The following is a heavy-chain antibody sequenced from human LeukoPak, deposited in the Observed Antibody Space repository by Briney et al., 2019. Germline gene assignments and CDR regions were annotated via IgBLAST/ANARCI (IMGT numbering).Heavy chain of an antibody. CDR3: ATDSSTSKWLNVDY. J-gene: IGHJ4*02. V-gene: IGHV3-23*01. Sequence: RPGGSLRLSCAASGFTFSSYGMSWVRQAPGKGLEWVSAISGSGGSTYYADSVKGRFTISRDNSKNTLYLQMNSLRAEDTAVYYCATDSSTSKWLNVDYWGQGTLVTVSS. CDR1: GFTFSSYG. D-gene: IGHD2-2*01. CDR2: ISGSGGST.